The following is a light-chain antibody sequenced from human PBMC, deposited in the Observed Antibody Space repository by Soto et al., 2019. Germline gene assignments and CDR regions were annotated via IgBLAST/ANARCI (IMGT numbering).Light chain of an antibody. CDR3: CSYAGTSTYVL. J-gene: IGLJ3*02. CDR2: EVS. Sequence: QSALTQAASGSGSPGQSITISCAGTSSDVGRYNLVSWYQHHPGTAPKLMIYEVSKRPSGVSDRFSGSKSGNTASLTISGLQAEDEADYYCCSYAGTSTYVLFGGGTKLTVL. CDR1: SSDVGRYNL. V-gene: IGLV2-23*02.